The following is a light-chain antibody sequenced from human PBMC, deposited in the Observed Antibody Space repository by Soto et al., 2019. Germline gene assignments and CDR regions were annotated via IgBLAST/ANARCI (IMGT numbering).Light chain of an antibody. V-gene: IGKV1-12*01. J-gene: IGKJ5*01. CDR1: QGITKW. CDR3: HQAHSLPIT. CDR2: AAS. Sequence: DIQMTQSPTSVSASVGDRVTITCRASQGITKWLSWYQTKPGRAPNLLFYAASLLQPGVPSRFSGSGYGTAFALTISSLPPEDFATYYCHQAHSLPITFGQGTRL.